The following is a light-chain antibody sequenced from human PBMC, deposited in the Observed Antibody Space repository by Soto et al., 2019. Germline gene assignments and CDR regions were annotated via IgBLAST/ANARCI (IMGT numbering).Light chain of an antibody. CDR3: CSYVGSSTYV. Sequence: QSVLTQAASVSGSPGQSITISCTGTSSDVGTYNPGSWYQQHPGKAPKLKVYEGTKRPSRVSKRFSGSKYGNTASLTISGLQAEDEPDYYCCSYVGSSTYVFGTGTKVTVL. CDR1: SSDVGTYNP. J-gene: IGLJ1*01. V-gene: IGLV2-23*01. CDR2: EGT.